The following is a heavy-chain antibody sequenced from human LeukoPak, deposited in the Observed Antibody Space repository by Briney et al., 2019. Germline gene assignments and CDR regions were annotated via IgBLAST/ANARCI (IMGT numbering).Heavy chain of an antibody. Sequence: ASVKVSCKASGYTFTSYAMHWVRQAPGQGLEWMGWINAGNGNTKYSQKFQGRVTITRDTSASTAYMELSSLRSEDTAVYYCARALTRIAVAGSPPPGYWGQGTLVTVSS. CDR2: INAGNGNT. V-gene: IGHV1-3*01. CDR1: GYTFTSYA. CDR3: ARALTRIAVAGSPPPGY. D-gene: IGHD6-19*01. J-gene: IGHJ4*02.